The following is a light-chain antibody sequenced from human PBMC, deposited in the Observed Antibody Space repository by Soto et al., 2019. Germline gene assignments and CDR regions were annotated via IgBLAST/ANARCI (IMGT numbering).Light chain of an antibody. CDR1: QSVLSSSNNKNY. Sequence: DIVMTQSPDSLAVSLGERATINCKSSQSVLSSSNNKNYLAWYQQQPGQPPKLLIYWASTRESGVPDRFSGSGSGTDFTLTTSSLQAEDVAVYYCQQYYSTPYTFGQGTKLEIK. V-gene: IGKV4-1*01. CDR3: QQYYSTPYT. CDR2: WAS. J-gene: IGKJ2*01.